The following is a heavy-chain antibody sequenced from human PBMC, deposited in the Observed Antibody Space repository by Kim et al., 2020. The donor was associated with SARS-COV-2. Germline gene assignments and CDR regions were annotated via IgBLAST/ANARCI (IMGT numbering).Heavy chain of an antibody. CDR1: RFTFSNYW. Sequence: GGSLRLSCAASRFTFSNYWMTWVRQAPGKGLEWVANINQDGNEKFYVDSVKGRFTISRDNAEKSLYLQMSSLRAEDTAVYYCARYYDGSGNNDAYDMWG. CDR2: INQDGNEK. V-gene: IGHV3-7*03. J-gene: IGHJ3*02. CDR3: ARYYDGSGNNDAYDM. D-gene: IGHD3-22*01.